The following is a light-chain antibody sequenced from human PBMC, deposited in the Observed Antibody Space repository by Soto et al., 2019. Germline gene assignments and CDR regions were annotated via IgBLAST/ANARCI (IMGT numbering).Light chain of an antibody. CDR1: QTITKY. CDR3: QQSSSNSWT. J-gene: IGKJ1*01. V-gene: IGKV1-39*01. Sequence: DIQMTQSPSSLSSSVGDRFTITCRASQTITKYLNWYQQKSGKAPKLLIYGASSLQSGVPSRFSGAGSGTGFTLTTSSLQPEDFATYYCQQSSSNSWTFGQGTKVDIK. CDR2: GAS.